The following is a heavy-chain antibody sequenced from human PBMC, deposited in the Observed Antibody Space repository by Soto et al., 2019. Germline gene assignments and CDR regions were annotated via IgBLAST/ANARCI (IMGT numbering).Heavy chain of an antibody. Sequence: ASVKVSCKASGYTFTISGISWVRQAPGQGLEWMGWISAYNGNTNYAQKLQGRVTMTTDTSTTTAYMELRNLRSDDTAVYYCAREGTTLYYFDYWGQGTLVTVSS. CDR1: GYTFTISG. J-gene: IGHJ4*02. V-gene: IGHV1-18*01. D-gene: IGHD4-17*01. CDR2: ISAYNGNT. CDR3: AREGTTLYYFDY.